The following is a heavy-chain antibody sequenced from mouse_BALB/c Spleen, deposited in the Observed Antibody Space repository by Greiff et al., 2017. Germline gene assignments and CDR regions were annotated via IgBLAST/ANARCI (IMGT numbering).Heavy chain of an antibody. CDR1: GYTFTSYY. V-gene: IGHV1S81*02. D-gene: IGHD2-3*01. CDR3: TRWGSGYSTLYAMDY. J-gene: IGHJ4*01. Sequence: QVQLQQSGADLVKPGASVKLSCKASGYTFTSYYMYWVKQRPGQGLEWIGEINPSNGGTNFNEKFKSKATLTVDKSSSTAYMQLSSLTSEDSAVYYCTRWGSGYSTLYAMDYWGQGTSVTVSS. CDR2: INPSNGGT.